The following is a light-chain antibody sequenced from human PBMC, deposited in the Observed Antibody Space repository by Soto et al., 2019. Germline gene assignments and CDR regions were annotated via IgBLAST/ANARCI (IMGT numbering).Light chain of an antibody. CDR3: QQYNSIRT. Sequence: DIQITQSPSTLSASVGDRVTITCRASQSISSWLAWYQQKPGKAPKLLIYDASSLESGVPSRFSGSGSGTEFTLTISSLQPDDFATYYCQQYNSIRTFGQGTKVDIK. J-gene: IGKJ1*01. CDR2: DAS. V-gene: IGKV1-5*01. CDR1: QSISSW.